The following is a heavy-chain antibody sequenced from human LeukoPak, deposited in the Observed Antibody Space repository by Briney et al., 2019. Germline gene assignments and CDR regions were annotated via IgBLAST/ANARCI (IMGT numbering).Heavy chain of an antibody. Sequence: GASVKVSCKASGYTFTGYYMHWVRQAPGQGLEWMGWINPNSGGTNYAQKFQGRVTMTRDTSISTAYIELSRLRSDDTAVYYCARERYSSSWPRAEYFQHWGQGTLVTVSS. J-gene: IGHJ1*01. CDR2: INPNSGGT. V-gene: IGHV1-2*02. CDR3: ARERYSSSWPRAEYFQH. CDR1: GYTFTGYY. D-gene: IGHD6-13*01.